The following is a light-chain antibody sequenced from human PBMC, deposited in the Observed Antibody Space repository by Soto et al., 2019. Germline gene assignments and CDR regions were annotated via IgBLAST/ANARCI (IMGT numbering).Light chain of an antibody. CDR2: GAS. V-gene: IGKV3-15*01. J-gene: IGKJ3*01. CDR3: QQYNDWPPFT. CDR1: QTVSSN. Sequence: EIVMTQSPATLSVSPGERATLSCRASQTVSSNLAWYQQKPGQAPRLLIHGASTRAAGIPARFSGSGSGTEFTLTISSLQSEDFAVYYCQQYNDWPPFTVGPGHRVDL.